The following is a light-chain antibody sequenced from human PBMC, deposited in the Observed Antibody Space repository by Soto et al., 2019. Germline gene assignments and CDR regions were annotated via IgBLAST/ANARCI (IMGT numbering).Light chain of an antibody. J-gene: IGKJ3*01. Sequence: DIQMTQSPSSLSASVGDRVTMTCQATQDITTYLHWYQQKAGKAPKLLIYGASTLQSGVPSRFSGFGSGTEFTLTISSLQPEDFATYHCQQLQRTPFTFGPGTTVDV. CDR2: GAS. CDR3: QQLQRTPFT. CDR1: QDITTY. V-gene: IGKV1-9*01.